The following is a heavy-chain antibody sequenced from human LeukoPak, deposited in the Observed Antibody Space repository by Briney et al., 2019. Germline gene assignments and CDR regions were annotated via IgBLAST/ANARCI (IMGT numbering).Heavy chain of an antibody. V-gene: IGHV3-7*01. D-gene: IGHD3-22*01. CDR3: ARVDYYDSSGYYSPYYYYGMDV. CDR1: GFTFSSYW. Sequence: GGSLRLSCAASGFTFSSYWMSWVRQAPGKGLEWVANIKQDGSAKYYVDSVKGRFTISRDNAKNSLYLQMNSLRAEDTAVYYCARVDYYDSSGYYSPYYYYGMDVWGQGTTVTVSS. J-gene: IGHJ6*02. CDR2: IKQDGSAK.